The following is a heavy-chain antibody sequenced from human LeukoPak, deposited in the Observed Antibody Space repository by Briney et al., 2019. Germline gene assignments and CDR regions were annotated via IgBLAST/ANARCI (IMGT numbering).Heavy chain of an antibody. CDR1: DDSFSSHY. D-gene: IGHD3-10*01. CDR3: ARHYGSGFYGMDV. J-gene: IGHJ6*02. CDR2: ISYIGST. Sequence: PSETLSLTSAVSDDSFSSHYWTWIRQPPGKGLEWIGYISYIGSTNYNPSLKSRVTISIDTSRNQFSLRLSSVTAADTAVYYCARHYGSGFYGMDVWGQGTTVTVSS. V-gene: IGHV4-59*11.